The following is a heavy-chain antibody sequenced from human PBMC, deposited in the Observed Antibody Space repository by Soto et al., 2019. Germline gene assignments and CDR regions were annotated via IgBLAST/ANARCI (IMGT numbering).Heavy chain of an antibody. J-gene: IGHJ4*02. V-gene: IGHV1-18*04. CDR2: ISPYSGFT. CDR3: ARVRGSSSVVPDASDY. CDR1: GYSFSSYT. D-gene: IGHD2-2*01. Sequence: QVQLVQSGSEMKRPGASVKVSCKASGYSFSSYTITWVRQAPGQGLQWMGWISPYSGFTNYPQNLKGRVSMTTDPSTTTAYMELRSLRADDTAFYYGARVRGSSSVVPDASDYGGQGTLVTVSS.